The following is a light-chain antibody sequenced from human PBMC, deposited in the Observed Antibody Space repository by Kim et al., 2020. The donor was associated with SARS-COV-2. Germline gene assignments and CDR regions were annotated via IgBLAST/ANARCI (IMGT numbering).Light chain of an antibody. CDR2: GAS. CDR3: QQFGSSPPYS. V-gene: IGKV3-20*01. Sequence: SPGERVTLPCRASQTVINNYLAWYPQKPGQAPRLLIYGASSRATGIPDRFSGSGSGTDFTLTISKLEPEDFAVYYCQQFGSSPPYSFGQGTKLEI. CDR1: QTVINNY. J-gene: IGKJ2*03.